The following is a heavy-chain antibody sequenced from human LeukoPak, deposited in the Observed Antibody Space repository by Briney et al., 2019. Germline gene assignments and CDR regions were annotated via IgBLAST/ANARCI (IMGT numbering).Heavy chain of an antibody. CDR3: ARGGAFDY. D-gene: IGHD1-26*01. Sequence: ASVKVSCKASGYTFIGYYMHWVRQAPGQGLEWMGWIDPNSGATNYAQKFQGRVTMTRDTSISTAYMELLSLRSDDTAVYYCARGGAFDYWGQGTLVIVSS. J-gene: IGHJ4*02. CDR2: IDPNSGAT. V-gene: IGHV1-2*02. CDR1: GYTFIGYY.